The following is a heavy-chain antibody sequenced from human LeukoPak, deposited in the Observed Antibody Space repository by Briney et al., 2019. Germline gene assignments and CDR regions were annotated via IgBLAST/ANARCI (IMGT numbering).Heavy chain of an antibody. J-gene: IGHJ4*02. CDR1: AFTFSNNW. CDR2: INNDGRTT. V-gene: IGHV3-74*01. Sequence: GGSLRLSCAASAFTFSNNWMYWARQAPGKGLVWVSRINNDGRTTSYADSVKGRFTISRDNAKSTLYLQMNSLRAEDTAVYFCARGDYVWGTYHYTLDYWGQGTLVTVSS. CDR3: ARGDYVWGTYHYTLDY. D-gene: IGHD3-16*02.